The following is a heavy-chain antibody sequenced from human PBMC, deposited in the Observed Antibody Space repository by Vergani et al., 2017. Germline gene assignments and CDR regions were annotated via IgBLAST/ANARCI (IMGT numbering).Heavy chain of an antibody. Sequence: EVMLVQSGAEVKKPGESLKISCKYSESSFISNEIAWVRQMSGKGLQWMGNINPIDSKIAYSPSFQGQAIMSLDKSITTAYLQWRSLKASDTAIYYCAKTHGFSSLYSSYNWFDPWGQGTQVTVSS. CDR2: INPIDSKI. J-gene: IGHJ5*02. CDR1: ESSFISNE. V-gene: IGHV5-51*03. CDR3: AKTHGFSSLYSSYNWFDP. D-gene: IGHD3-3*01.